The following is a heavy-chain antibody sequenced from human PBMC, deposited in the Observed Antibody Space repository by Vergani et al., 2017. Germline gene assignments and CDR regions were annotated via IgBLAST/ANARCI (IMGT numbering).Heavy chain of an antibody. D-gene: IGHD6-13*01. V-gene: IGHV4-34*01. CDR2: INHSGST. CDR1: GGSFSGYY. CDR3: ARDDSVEAAAGPLDY. J-gene: IGHJ4*02. Sequence: QVQLQQWGAGLLKPSETLSLTCAVYGGSFSGYYWSWIRQPPGKGLEWIGEINHSGSTNYNPSLKSRVTISVDTSKNQFSLKLSSVTAADTAVYYCARDDSVEAAAGPLDYWGQGTLVTVSS.